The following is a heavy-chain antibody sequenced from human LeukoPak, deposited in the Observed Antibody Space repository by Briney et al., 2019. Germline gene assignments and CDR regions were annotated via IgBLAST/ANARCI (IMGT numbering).Heavy chain of an antibody. J-gene: IGHJ6*02. D-gene: IGHD4-23*01. Sequence: SETQSLTCAVYGGSFSGYYWSWIRQPPGKGLEWVGEINHSGSTNYNPSLKSRVTISVDTSKNQFSLKPSSVTAADTAVYYCARTTVVTYYYYGMDVWGQGTTVTVSS. V-gene: IGHV4-34*01. CDR3: ARTTVVTYYYYGMDV. CDR2: INHSGST. CDR1: GGSFSGYY.